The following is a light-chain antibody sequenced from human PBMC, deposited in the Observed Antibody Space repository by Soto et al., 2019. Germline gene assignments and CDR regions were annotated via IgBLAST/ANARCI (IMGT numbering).Light chain of an antibody. J-gene: IGKJ1*01. CDR3: QQYNNWPPRT. V-gene: IGKV3-15*01. CDR2: GAS. Sequence: EIVMTQSPATLSVSPGERATLSCRASQSVSSNLAWYQQKPGQAPRFLIYGASTRATGIPARFSGSGSGTEFTLTISSLQPEDFAVYYCQQYNNWPPRTFGQGTKVDI. CDR1: QSVSSN.